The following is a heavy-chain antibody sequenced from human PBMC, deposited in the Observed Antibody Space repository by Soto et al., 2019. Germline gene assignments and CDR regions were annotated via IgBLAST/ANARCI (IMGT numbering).Heavy chain of an antibody. CDR1: GGSISSYY. D-gene: IGHD3-3*01. Sequence: SETLSLTCTVSGGSISSYYWSWIRQPPGKGLEWIGYIYYSGSTNYNPSLKSRVTISVDTPKNQSSLKLSSVTAADTAVYYCARDFWSGYNNWFDPWGQGTLVTVSS. CDR2: IYYSGST. V-gene: IGHV4-59*01. CDR3: ARDFWSGYNNWFDP. J-gene: IGHJ5*02.